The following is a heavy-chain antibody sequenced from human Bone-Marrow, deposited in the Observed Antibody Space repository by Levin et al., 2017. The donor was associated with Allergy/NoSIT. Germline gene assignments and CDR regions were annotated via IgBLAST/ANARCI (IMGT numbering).Heavy chain of an antibody. CDR3: AKRGPMTTVADFDY. CDR2: ISSSSSYI. D-gene: IGHD4-23*01. V-gene: IGHV3-21*01. CDR1: GFTFSSYS. J-gene: IGHJ4*02. Sequence: AGESLKISCAASGFTFSSYSMNWVRQAPGKGLEWVSSISSSSSYIYYADSVKGRFTISRDNAKNSLYLQMNSLRAEDTAVYYCAKRGPMTTVADFDYWGQGTLVTVSS.